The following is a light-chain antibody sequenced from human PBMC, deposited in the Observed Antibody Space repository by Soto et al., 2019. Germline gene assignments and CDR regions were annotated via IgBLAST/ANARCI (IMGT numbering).Light chain of an antibody. CDR1: QSVNSGH. Sequence: LVLTQSPGTLSLSPGERATLSCRASQSVNSGHFAWYHQKPGQAPRLLIYAASTRATGVPDRFSGSGSGTDFTLTISRLETEDFAVYYCQDFGSLPYTFGQGTKLEI. J-gene: IGKJ2*01. V-gene: IGKV3-20*01. CDR3: QDFGSLPYT. CDR2: AAS.